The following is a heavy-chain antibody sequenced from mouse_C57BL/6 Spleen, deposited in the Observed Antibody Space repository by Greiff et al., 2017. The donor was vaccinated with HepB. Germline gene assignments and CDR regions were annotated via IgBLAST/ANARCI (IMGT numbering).Heavy chain of an antibody. CDR1: GYTSTSYW. CDR3: ARTTTVVATKNWYFDV. V-gene: IGHV1-50*01. CDR2: IDPSDSYT. Sequence: VQLQQPGAELVKPGASVKLSCKASGYTSTSYWMQWVKQRPGQGLEWIGEIDPSDSYTNYNQKFKGKATLTVDTSSSTAYMQLSSLTSEDSAVYYCARTTTVVATKNWYFDVWGTGTTVTVSS. D-gene: IGHD1-1*01. J-gene: IGHJ1*03.